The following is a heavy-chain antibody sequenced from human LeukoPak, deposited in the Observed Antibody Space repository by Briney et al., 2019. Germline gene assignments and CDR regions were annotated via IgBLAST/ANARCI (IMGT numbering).Heavy chain of an antibody. J-gene: IGHJ5*02. V-gene: IGHV3-15*07. D-gene: IGHD3-22*01. CDR3: ATDFYDST. Sequence: GGSLRLSCAASGFTFSSYWMNWVRQAPGKGLEWVGRIRSNSDGGTIDYAAPVKGRFTLSRDDSKTTLYLQMNSLQTEDTAVYYCATDFYDSTWGQGTLVTVSS. CDR1: GFTFSSYW. CDR2: IRSNSDGGTI.